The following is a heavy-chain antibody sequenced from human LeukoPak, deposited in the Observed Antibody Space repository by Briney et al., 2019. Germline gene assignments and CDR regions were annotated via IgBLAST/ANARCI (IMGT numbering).Heavy chain of an antibody. Sequence: KPSETLSLTCTVSGDFITAYYWGWIRQPPGKGLEWIGSIYYSGSTYYNPSLKSRVTISVDTSKNQFSLKLSSVTAADTAVYYCARTTEGGYTYNYFYYYYMDVWGKGTTVTISS. CDR1: GDFITAYY. D-gene: IGHD5-18*01. CDR2: IYYSGST. CDR3: ARTTEGGYTYNYFYYYYMDV. V-gene: IGHV4-39*07. J-gene: IGHJ6*03.